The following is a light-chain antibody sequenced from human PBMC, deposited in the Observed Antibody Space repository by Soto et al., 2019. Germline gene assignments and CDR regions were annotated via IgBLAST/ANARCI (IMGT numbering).Light chain of an antibody. CDR2: AAS. J-gene: IGKJ4*01. V-gene: IGKV1-39*01. CDR1: QSASTD. CDR3: QQTYSAPLT. Sequence: DIQMTQSPSSLSASVRDRVIITCRASQSASTDLNWYQQKSGKAPELLIYAASSLQSGVSSRFSGSGSGTDFTLTINSLQPEDFATYYCQQTYSAPLTFGGGTKVEI.